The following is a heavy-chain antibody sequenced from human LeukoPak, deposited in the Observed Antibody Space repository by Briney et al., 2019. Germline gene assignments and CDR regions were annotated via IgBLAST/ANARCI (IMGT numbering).Heavy chain of an antibody. Sequence: GGSLRLSCAASGFTFDDYAMHWVRQAPGKGLEWVSGISWNSGGIGYADSVKGRFTISRDNAKNSLYLQMNSLRAEDMALYYCAKSSDSSSRTFDYWGQGTLVTVSS. CDR3: AKSSDSSSRTFDY. V-gene: IGHV3-9*03. J-gene: IGHJ4*02. CDR2: ISWNSGGI. D-gene: IGHD6-13*01. CDR1: GFTFDDYA.